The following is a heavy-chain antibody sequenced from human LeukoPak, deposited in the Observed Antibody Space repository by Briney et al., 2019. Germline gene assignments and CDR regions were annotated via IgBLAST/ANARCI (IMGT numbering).Heavy chain of an antibody. J-gene: IGHJ5*02. D-gene: IGHD6-19*01. CDR2: IYYSGST. CDR1: GGSISSYY. CDR3: ARLTPRYRSAVKGWLER. Sequence: PSETLSLTCTVSGGSISSYYWSWIRQPPGKGLEWIGYIYYSGSTNYNPSLKSRVTISVDTSKNQFSLPLNSVTAADTAVYYCARLTPRYRSAVKGWLERWGQGSLVSVSS. V-gene: IGHV4-59*08.